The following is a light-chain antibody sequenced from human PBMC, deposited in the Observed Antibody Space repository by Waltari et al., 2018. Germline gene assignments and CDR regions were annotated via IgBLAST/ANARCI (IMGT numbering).Light chain of an antibody. J-gene: IGLJ2*01. Sequence: QSALTQPASVSGSPGQSTTLSSTGTSSDVGGYNYVSWYQQHPGKAHKLMIYDVSNRPSGVSTRFSGSKSGNTASLTISGLQAEDEADYYCSSYTSTSTYVVFGGGTKLTVL. CDR2: DVS. V-gene: IGLV2-14*03. CDR1: SSDVGGYNY. CDR3: SSYTSTSTYVV.